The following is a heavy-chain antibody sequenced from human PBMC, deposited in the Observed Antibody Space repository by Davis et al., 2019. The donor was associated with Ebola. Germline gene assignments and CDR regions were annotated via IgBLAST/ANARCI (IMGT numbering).Heavy chain of an antibody. J-gene: IGHJ3*02. V-gene: IGHV1-46*01. CDR3: RTPGGQDSGYEVFDI. CDR2: IIPHDDRT. Sequence: ASVKVSCKASGYTFTNYYMHWVLHAPLLFLSSFSMIIPHDDRTIYAQKFQGRVTVTRDTSTTKVYMDLSSLRSEDTALYYCRTPGGQDSGYEVFDIWGQGTMVSVSS. D-gene: IGHD5-12*01. CDR1: GYTFTNYY.